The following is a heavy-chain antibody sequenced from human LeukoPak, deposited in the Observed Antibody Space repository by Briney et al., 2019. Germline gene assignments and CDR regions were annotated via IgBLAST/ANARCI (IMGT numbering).Heavy chain of an antibody. CDR3: ARGRRARLVVPSTYPYYFDY. J-gene: IGHJ4*02. D-gene: IGHD2-2*01. V-gene: IGHV4-39*01. CDR1: GGSIYSTTFY. Sequence: SETLSLTCTVSGGSIYSTTFYWGWIRQPPGKGLEWIGSMYYDGSTYHNPSLKSRVTISVDTSNNQFSLKLSSVTAADTAVYYCARGRRARLVVPSTYPYYFDYWGQGTLVTVSS. CDR2: MYYDGST.